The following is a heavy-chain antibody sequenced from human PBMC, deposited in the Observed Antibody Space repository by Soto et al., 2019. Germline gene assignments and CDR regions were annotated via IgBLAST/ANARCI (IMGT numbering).Heavy chain of an antibody. CDR1: GGSISKFY. CDR2: VYATGTT. D-gene: IGHD4-17*01. J-gene: IGHJ5*02. CDR3: VRDGSKTLRDWFDP. V-gene: IGHV4-4*07. Sequence: SETLSLTCSVSGGSISKFYWSWIRKTAGKGLEWMGRVYATGTTDYNPSLRGRVAMSVDISKKTFSLRLTSVTAADTGVYYCVRDGSKTLRDWFDPWGQGKLVTVSS.